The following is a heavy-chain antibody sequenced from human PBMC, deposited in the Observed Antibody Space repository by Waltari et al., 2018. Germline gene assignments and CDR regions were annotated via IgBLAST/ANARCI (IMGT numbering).Heavy chain of an antibody. J-gene: IGHJ6*02. D-gene: IGHD3-22*01. CDR3: ARGHYDSSGYYLSYYYGLDV. CDR1: GFPFNTSW. Sequence: EVQLVESGGDLVQPGGSLRLSCAGSGFPFNTSWMHWVRQVPGKGLVWVSRINPHGTSTNYADSVKGRFTISRDNAKNTLYLQMNSLRAEDTAVYYCARGHYDSSGYYLSYYYGLDVWGQGTTVTVSS. V-gene: IGHV3-74*02. CDR2: INPHGTST.